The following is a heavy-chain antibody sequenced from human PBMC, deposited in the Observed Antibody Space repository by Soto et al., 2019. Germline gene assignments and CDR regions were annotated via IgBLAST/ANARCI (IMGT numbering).Heavy chain of an antibody. J-gene: IGHJ5*02. V-gene: IGHV3-74*01. Sequence: QSGGSLRLSCAASGFPFSHYWMHWVRQTPGKGLVWVSRINPAGTITNYADSVEGRFTISRDNADSALFLQMNSLSAEDTAIYYCTSDTFGLRDTWGQGTLVTVSS. CDR1: GFPFSHYW. CDR2: INPAGTIT. D-gene: IGHD3-16*01. CDR3: TSDTFGLRDT.